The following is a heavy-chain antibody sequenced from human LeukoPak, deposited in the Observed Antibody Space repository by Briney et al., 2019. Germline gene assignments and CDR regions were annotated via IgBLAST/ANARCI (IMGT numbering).Heavy chain of an antibody. CDR3: ASTTRGGTYYYYMDV. J-gene: IGHJ6*03. Sequence: GGSLRLSCAASGFTFSSYAMSWVRQAPGKGLEWVSAISGSGGSTYYADSVKGRFTVSRDNSKNTLYLQMNSLRAEDTAVYYCASTTRGGTYYYYMDVWGKGTTVTISS. D-gene: IGHD1-1*01. CDR2: ISGSGGST. CDR1: GFTFSSYA. V-gene: IGHV3-23*01.